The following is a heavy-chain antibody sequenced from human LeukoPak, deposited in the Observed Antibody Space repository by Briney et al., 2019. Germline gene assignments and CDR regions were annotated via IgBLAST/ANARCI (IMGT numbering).Heavy chain of an antibody. CDR1: GGTFSSYA. V-gene: IGHV1-69*05. CDR3: AQEGRYCSGGSCLNWFDP. J-gene: IGHJ5*02. D-gene: IGHD2-15*01. CDR2: IIPIFGTA. Sequence: EASVKVSCKASGGTFSSYAISWVRQAPGQGLEWMGRIIPIFGTANYAQKFQGRVTITTDESTSTAYMELSSLRSEDTAVYYCAQEGRYCSGGSCLNWFDPWGQGTLVTVSS.